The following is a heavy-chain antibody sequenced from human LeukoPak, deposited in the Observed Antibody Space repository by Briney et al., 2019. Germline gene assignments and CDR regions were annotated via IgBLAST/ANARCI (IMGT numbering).Heavy chain of an antibody. Sequence: SPSETLSLTCTVSGGSFSTSYWSWIRQLPGKGLEWIGYIYYSGSTNYNPSLQSRVTISVDTSKNQFSLKLSSVTAADTAVYYCARGRYCSSTSCYSLPFDYWGQGTLVTVSS. CDR2: IYYSGST. D-gene: IGHD2-2*01. V-gene: IGHV4-59*12. J-gene: IGHJ4*02. CDR3: ARGRYCSSTSCYSLPFDY. CDR1: GGSFSTSY.